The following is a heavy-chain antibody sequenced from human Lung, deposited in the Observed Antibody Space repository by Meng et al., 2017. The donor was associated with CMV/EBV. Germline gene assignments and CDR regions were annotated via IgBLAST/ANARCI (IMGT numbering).Heavy chain of an antibody. V-gene: IGHV1-2*02. Sequence: ASVXVSXKASGYTFTGYYMHWVRQAPGQGLEWMGWINPNSGGTNYAQKFQGRVTMTRDTSISTAYMELSRLRSDDTAVYYCARRQYQLVGLAAFDIWGKGTMVTVSS. D-gene: IGHD2-2*01. CDR2: INPNSGGT. CDR3: ARRQYQLVGLAAFDI. J-gene: IGHJ3*02. CDR1: GYTFTGYY.